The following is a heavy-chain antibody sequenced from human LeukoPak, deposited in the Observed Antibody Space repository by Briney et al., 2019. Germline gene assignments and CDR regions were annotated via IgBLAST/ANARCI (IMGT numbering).Heavy chain of an antibody. V-gene: IGHV4-4*07. D-gene: IGHD1-26*01. CDR1: GGSISSYY. J-gene: IGHJ3*02. CDR2: IYTSGST. CDR3: ARQGGHSEPFDI. Sequence: TSETLSLTCTVSGGSISSYYWSWTRQPAGKGLEWIGRIYTSGSTNYNPSLKSRVTMSVDRSKNQSSLSLRSVTVADTAVYYCARQGGHSEPFDIWGQGTMATVSS.